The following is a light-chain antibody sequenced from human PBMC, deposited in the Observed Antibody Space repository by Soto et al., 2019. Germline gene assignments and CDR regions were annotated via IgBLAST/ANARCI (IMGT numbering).Light chain of an antibody. V-gene: IGLV1-47*01. CDR2: RNN. J-gene: IGLJ1*01. Sequence: QSVLTQPPSASGTPGQRGTISCSGSTSNIGSNCVYWYQQLPGKAPKLLIYRNNQRPSGVPDRLSCSKSGTSASLAISGLRSEDEADYCCAAWDDSLSGPLVFGTGTKLTVL. CDR1: TSNIGSNC. CDR3: AAWDDSLSGPLV.